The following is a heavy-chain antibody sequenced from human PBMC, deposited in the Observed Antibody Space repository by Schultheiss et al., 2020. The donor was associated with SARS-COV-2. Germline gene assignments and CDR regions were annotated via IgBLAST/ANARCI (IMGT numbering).Heavy chain of an antibody. V-gene: IGHV4-34*01. CDR1: GGSFSGYY. J-gene: IGHJ5*02. CDR2: INHIGST. Sequence: SETLSLTCAVYGGSFSGYYWSWIRQPPGKGLEWIGEINHIGSTNYNPSLKSRVTISVDTSKNQFSLKLSSVTAADTAVYYCARGRSGAKGWFDPWGQGTLVTVSS. CDR3: ARGRSGAKGWFDP. D-gene: IGHD7-27*01.